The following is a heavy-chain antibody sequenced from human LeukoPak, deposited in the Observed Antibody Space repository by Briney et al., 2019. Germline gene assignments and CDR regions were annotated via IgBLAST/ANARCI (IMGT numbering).Heavy chain of an antibody. CDR1: GFTFSSYS. CDR3: ARDSGSYQHYYYYYSMDV. J-gene: IGHJ6*02. V-gene: IGHV3-21*04. D-gene: IGHD1-26*01. Sequence: GGSLRLSCAASGFTFSSYSMNWVRQAPGKGLEWVSSISSSSSYIYYADSVKGRFTISRDNAKNSLYLQMNSLRAEDTAVYYCARDSGSYQHYYYYYSMDVWGQGTTVTVSS. CDR2: ISSSSSYI.